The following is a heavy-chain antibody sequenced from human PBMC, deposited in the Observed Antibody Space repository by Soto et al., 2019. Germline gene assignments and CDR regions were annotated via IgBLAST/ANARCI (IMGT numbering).Heavy chain of an antibody. J-gene: IGHJ3*02. CDR2: IKNSGARK. Sequence: QGLEWMGIIKNSGARKSHAHKLQGRVTMTRAKSTSTVYMELSSPRSEDKAVYYCVREQEPINWQDKFSVFAIWGNGTMVPVSS. D-gene: IGHD1-20*01. CDR3: VREQEPINWQDKFSVFAI. V-gene: IGHV1-46*03.